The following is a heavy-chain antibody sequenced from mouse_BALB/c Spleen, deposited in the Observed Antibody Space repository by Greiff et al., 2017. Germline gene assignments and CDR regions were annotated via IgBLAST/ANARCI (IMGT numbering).Heavy chain of an antibody. CDR3: ARSDYGSSYPFAY. D-gene: IGHD1-1*01. Sequence: VQLQQSAAELARPGASVKMSCKASGYTFTSYTMHWVKQRPGQGLEWIGYINPSSGYTEYNQKFKDKTTLTADKSSSTAYMQLSSLTSEDSAVYYCARSDYGSSYPFAYWGQGTLVTVSA. CDR1: GYTFTSYT. J-gene: IGHJ3*01. V-gene: IGHV1-4*02. CDR2: INPSSGYT.